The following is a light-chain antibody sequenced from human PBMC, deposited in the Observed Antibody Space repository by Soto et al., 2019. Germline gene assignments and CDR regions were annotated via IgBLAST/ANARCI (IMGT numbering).Light chain of an antibody. CDR3: QQYGSPPLYT. Sequence: EIVLTQSPGTLSLSPGERATLSCRASQSVSSTYLAWYQQKPGQAPRLIIYGAYSRATDIPDRFSGSGSGTDFTLTISRREPEDFAVYYCQQYGSPPLYTLGQGTK. V-gene: IGKV3-20*01. CDR1: QSVSSTY. CDR2: GAY. J-gene: IGKJ2*01.